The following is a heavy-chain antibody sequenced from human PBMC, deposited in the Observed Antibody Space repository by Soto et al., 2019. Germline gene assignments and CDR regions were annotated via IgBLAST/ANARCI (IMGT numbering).Heavy chain of an antibody. J-gene: IGHJ6*02. CDR2: FIPTFATP. V-gene: IGHV1-69*12. D-gene: IGHD3-10*01. CDR1: GGTFSSFA. CDR3: ARDRVKRGHSYYSGMDV. Sequence: QVLLVQSGAEVKKPGSSVKVSCKTSGGTFSSFAISWVRLAPGQGLEWLGVFIPTFATPTYALKFQGRVSITADESTRTAYMELSSLRSEDTAVYYCARDRVKRGHSYYSGMDVWGQGTTVTVSS.